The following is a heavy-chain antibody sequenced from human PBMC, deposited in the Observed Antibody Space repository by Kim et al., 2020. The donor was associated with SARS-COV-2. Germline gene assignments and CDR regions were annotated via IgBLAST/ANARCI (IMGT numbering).Heavy chain of an antibody. V-gene: IGHV1-69*13. D-gene: IGHD6-13*01. J-gene: IGHJ4*02. CDR3: ARGGASSSWQGEDDY. Sequence: SVKVSCKASGGTFSSYAISWVRQAPGQGLEWMGGIIPIFGTANYAQKFQGRVTITADESTSTAYMELSSLRSEDTAVYYCARGGASSSWQGEDDYWGQGTLVTVSS. CDR1: GGTFSSYA. CDR2: IIPIFGTA.